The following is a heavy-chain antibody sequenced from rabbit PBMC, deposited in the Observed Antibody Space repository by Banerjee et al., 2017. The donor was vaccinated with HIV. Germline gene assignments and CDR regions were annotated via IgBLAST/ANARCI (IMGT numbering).Heavy chain of an antibody. Sequence: QEQLVESGGGLVKPGGSLKLSCKASGFDFSSYGVSWVRQAPGKGLEWIGYITYGGSALYASWVNGRFTISSHNAQNTLYLQLNSLTAADTATYFCVRVGYTYGYAGYNYFNLWGQGTLVTVS. CDR1: GFDFSSYG. CDR2: ITYGGSA. V-gene: IGHV1S47*01. D-gene: IGHD6-1*01. J-gene: IGHJ4*01. CDR3: VRVGYTYGYAGYNYFNL.